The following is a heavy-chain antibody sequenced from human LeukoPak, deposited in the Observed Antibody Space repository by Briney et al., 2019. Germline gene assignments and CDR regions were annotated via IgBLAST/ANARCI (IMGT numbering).Heavy chain of an antibody. D-gene: IGHD2-15*01. J-gene: IGHJ6*03. CDR1: GFTFNIYA. CDR2: ISGSGGTT. CDR3: AKVARNCSGGSCFYNYYMDV. V-gene: IGHV3-23*01. Sequence: GGSLRLSCAASGFTFNIYAMSWVRQAPGKGLEWASAISGSGGTTYYAGSVKGRFTISRDNSKNTLYLQMKSLRAEDTAMYYCAKVARNCSGGSCFYNYYMDVWGKGTTVTVSS.